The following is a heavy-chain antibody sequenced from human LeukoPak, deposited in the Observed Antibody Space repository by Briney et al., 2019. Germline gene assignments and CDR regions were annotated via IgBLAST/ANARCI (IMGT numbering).Heavy chain of an antibody. Sequence: SETLSLTCTVSGGSISSGSYYWSWIRQPAGKGLEWIGRIYTSGSTNYNPSLKSRVTISVDTSKNQFSLKLSSVTAADTAVYYCARDRELLGSFDYWGQGTLVTVSS. CDR3: ARDRELLGSFDY. J-gene: IGHJ4*02. V-gene: IGHV4-61*02. D-gene: IGHD1-26*01. CDR1: GGSISSGSYY. CDR2: IYTSGST.